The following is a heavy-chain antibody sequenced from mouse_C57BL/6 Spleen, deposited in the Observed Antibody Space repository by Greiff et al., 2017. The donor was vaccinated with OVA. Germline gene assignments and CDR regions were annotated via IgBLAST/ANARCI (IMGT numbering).Heavy chain of an antibody. V-gene: IGHV1-15*01. J-gene: IGHJ3*01. Sequence: VQLQQSGAELVRPGASVTLSCKASGYTFTDYEMHWVKQTPVHGLEWIGAIDPETGGTAYNQKFKGKAILTADTSSSTVYMELRILTSEDSADYYCTWDYGFAYWGQGTLVTVSA. CDR1: GYTFTDYE. D-gene: IGHD1-1*01. CDR3: TWDYGFAY. CDR2: IDPETGGT.